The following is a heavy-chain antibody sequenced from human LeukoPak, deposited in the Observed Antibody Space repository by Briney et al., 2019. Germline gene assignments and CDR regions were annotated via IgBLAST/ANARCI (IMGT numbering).Heavy chain of an antibody. J-gene: IGHJ4*02. D-gene: IGHD2-15*01. V-gene: IGHV1-18*01. Sequence: GASVKVSCKASGYTFTSYGISWVRQAPGQGLEWMGWISAYNGNTNYAQKLQGRVTMTTDTSTSTAYMELRSLRSDDTAVYYCASEDILVVVAATLTEHGDYYFDSWGQGTLVTVSS. CDR3: ASEDILVVVAATLTEHGDYYFDS. CDR2: ISAYNGNT. CDR1: GYTFTSYG.